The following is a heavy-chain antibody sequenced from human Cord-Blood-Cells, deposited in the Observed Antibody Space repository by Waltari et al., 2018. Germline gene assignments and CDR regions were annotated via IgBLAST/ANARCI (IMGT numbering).Heavy chain of an antibody. V-gene: IGHV4-59*01. CDR2: IYYSGST. CDR3: ARGPYSSGWYFDY. D-gene: IGHD6-19*01. CDR1: GGSISSYY. Sequence: QVQLQESGPGLVKPSETLSLTCPVSGGSISSYYWSWIRQPPGKGLEWIGYIYYSGSTNYNPSLKSRVTISVDTSKNQFSLKLSSVTAADTAVYYCARGPYSSGWYFDYWGQGTLVTVSS. J-gene: IGHJ4*02.